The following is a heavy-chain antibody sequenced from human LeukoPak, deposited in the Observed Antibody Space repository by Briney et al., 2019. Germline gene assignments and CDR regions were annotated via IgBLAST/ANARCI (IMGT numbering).Heavy chain of an antibody. Sequence: ASVKVSCKASGYTFTGYYMHWVRQAPGQGLEWMGRINPNSGGTNYAQKFQGRVTMTRDTSISTAYMELSRLRSDDTAVYYCARDPHGDYESPWFDPWGQGTLVPVSS. J-gene: IGHJ5*02. CDR3: ARDPHGDYESPWFDP. D-gene: IGHD4-17*01. CDR1: GYTFTGYY. V-gene: IGHV1-2*06. CDR2: INPNSGGT.